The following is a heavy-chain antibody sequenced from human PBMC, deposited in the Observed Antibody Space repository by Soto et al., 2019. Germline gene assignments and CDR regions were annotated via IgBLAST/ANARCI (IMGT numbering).Heavy chain of an antibody. J-gene: IGHJ6*02. V-gene: IGHV4-59*01. D-gene: IGHD1-26*01. CDR3: ARASLVGGSRYYAMAV. Sequence: SETLSLTCTVSGGSISSYYWSWIRQPPGKGLEWIGYIYYSGSTNYNPSLKSRVTISVDTSKNQFSLKLKSVTPADTAVYYCARASLVGGSRYYAMAVWGQGTTVTVSS. CDR2: IYYSGST. CDR1: GGSISSYY.